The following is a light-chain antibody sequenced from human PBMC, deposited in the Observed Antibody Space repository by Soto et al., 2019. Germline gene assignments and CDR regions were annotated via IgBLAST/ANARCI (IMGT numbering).Light chain of an antibody. J-gene: IGKJ1*01. Sequence: DIQMSHSPSTLSASLGDRFTITCRASQSISSWLAWYQQKPGKAPKLLIYKASTLKSGVPSRFSGSGSGTEFTLTISSLQPDDFATYYCQHYNSYSEAFGQGTKVDIK. CDR1: QSISSW. CDR2: KAS. V-gene: IGKV1-5*03. CDR3: QHYNSYSEA.